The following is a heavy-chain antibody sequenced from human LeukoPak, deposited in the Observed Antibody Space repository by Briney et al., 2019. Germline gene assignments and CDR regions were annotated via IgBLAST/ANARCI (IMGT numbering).Heavy chain of an antibody. J-gene: IGHJ4*02. V-gene: IGHV1-2*02. Sequence: ASVKVSCKTSGYTFTGYFIQWVRQAPGQGLEWMGWINGNSGATEYAQKFQGRVTMPRDTSTNTANMELRSLTSDDTAVYYCARDSTSRFDYWGXGTLVTVYS. D-gene: IGHD5/OR15-5a*01. CDR3: ARDSTSRFDY. CDR1: GYTFTGYF. CDR2: INGNSGAT.